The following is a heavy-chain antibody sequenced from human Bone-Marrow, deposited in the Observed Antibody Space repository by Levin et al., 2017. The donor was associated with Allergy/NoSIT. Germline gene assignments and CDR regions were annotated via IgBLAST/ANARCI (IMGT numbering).Heavy chain of an antibody. J-gene: IGHJ4*02. Sequence: GESLKISCAASGFTFSSYAMSWVRQAPGKGLEWVSAISGTGGSAYYADSVKGRFTISRDNSKNTLFLQMNSLRAEDTAVYYCAKAPASYSSSAYYFDYWGQGTLVTVSS. D-gene: IGHD6-6*01. CDR3: AKAPASYSSSAYYFDY. CDR1: GFTFSSYA. CDR2: ISGTGGSA. V-gene: IGHV3-23*01.